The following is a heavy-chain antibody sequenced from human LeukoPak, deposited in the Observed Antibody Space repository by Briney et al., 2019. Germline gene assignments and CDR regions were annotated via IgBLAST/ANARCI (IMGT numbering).Heavy chain of an antibody. Sequence: GGSLRLSRAASGFTVSSNYMSWVRQAPGKGLEWVSVIYSGGSTYYADSVKGRFTISRDNSKNTLYLQMNSLRAEDTAVYYCATLVVDTAMVEYHYGMDVWGQGTTVTVSS. D-gene: IGHD5-18*01. CDR3: ATLVVDTAMVEYHYGMDV. CDR2: IYSGGST. CDR1: GFTVSSNY. V-gene: IGHV3-66*01. J-gene: IGHJ6*02.